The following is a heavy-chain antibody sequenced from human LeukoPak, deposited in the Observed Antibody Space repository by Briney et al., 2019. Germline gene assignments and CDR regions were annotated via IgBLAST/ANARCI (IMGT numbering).Heavy chain of an antibody. CDR3: ATEHWGPNS. CDR1: VFTFSKFW. D-gene: IGHD3-16*01. V-gene: IGHV3-7*01. J-gene: IGHJ4*02. CDR2: IEQDASTI. Sequence: GGSLILACSASVFTFSKFWMRWVRQAPGKGLEWVASIEQDASTIRYVDSVRGRFTISRDNAKNSLFLQMDSLRVEDTAFYYCATEHWGPNSWGQGTLVTVYS.